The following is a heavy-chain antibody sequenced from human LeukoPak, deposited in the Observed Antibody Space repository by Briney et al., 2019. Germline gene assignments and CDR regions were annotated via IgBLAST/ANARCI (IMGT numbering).Heavy chain of an antibody. CDR1: GFTFSSYS. J-gene: IGHJ3*02. D-gene: IGHD4-17*01. CDR2: ISGTSNTI. Sequence: GGSLRLSCVGSGFTFSSYSMNWVRQAPGKGLEWVSYISGTSNTIYYADSVKGRFTVSRDNAKNSLYLQMNSLRADDTAVYYCARARAPVTRISSFDIWGQGTMVTVSS. CDR3: ARARAPVTRISSFDI. V-gene: IGHV3-48*01.